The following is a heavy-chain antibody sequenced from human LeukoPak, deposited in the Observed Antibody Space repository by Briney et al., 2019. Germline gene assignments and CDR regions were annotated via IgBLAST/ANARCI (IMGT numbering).Heavy chain of an antibody. J-gene: IGHJ6*03. CDR1: GFTFSSYW. CDR2: IKQDGSEK. Sequence: GGSLRLSCAASGFTFSSYWMSWVRQAPGKGLEWVANIKQDGSEKYYVDSVKGRFTISRDNAKNSLYLQMNSLRAEDTAVYYCARGGGRQLVRYYYYYMDVWGKGTTVTASS. V-gene: IGHV3-7*01. D-gene: IGHD6-6*01. CDR3: ARGGGRQLVRYYYYYMDV.